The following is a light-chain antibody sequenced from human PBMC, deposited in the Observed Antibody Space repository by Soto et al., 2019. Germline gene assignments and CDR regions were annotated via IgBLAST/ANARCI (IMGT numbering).Light chain of an antibody. CDR1: SSDVGSYNL. V-gene: IGLV2-23*02. Sequence: LTQPASVSGSPGQSITISCTGTSSDVGSYNLVSWYQQHPGKAPKLMIYEVSKRPSGVSNRFSGSKSGNTASLTISGLQAEDEADYYCCSYAGSSTFVVFGGGTKVTVL. CDR3: CSYAGSSTFVV. J-gene: IGLJ2*01. CDR2: EVS.